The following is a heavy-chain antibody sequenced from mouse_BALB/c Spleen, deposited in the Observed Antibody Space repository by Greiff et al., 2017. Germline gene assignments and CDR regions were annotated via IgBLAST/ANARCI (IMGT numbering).Heavy chain of an antibody. Sequence: EVMLVESGGGLVKPGGSLKLSCAASGFTFSSYAMSWVRQSPEKRLEWVAEISSGGSYTYYPDTVTGRFTISRDNAKNTLYLEMSSLRSEDTAMYYCARESYYGSRRGYFDVWGAGTTVTVSS. CDR1: GFTFSSYA. CDR3: ARESYYGSRRGYFDV. J-gene: IGHJ1*01. V-gene: IGHV5-9-4*01. D-gene: IGHD1-1*01. CDR2: ISSGGSYT.